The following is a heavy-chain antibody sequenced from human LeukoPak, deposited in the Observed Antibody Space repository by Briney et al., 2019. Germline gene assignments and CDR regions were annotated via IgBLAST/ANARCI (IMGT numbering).Heavy chain of an antibody. CDR2: IYYSGST. Sequence: SETLSLTCAVSGYSISSNNWWAWIRQPPGKGLEWIGYIYYSGSTNYNPSLKSRVTISVDTSKNQFSLKLSSVTAADTAVYYCARGEDTAMVTEAFDIWGQGTMVTVSS. D-gene: IGHD5-18*01. J-gene: IGHJ3*02. V-gene: IGHV4-28*01. CDR3: ARGEDTAMVTEAFDI. CDR1: GYSISSNNW.